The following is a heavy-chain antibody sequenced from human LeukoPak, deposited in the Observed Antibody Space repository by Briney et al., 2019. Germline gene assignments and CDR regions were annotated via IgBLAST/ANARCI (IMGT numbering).Heavy chain of an antibody. D-gene: IGHD4-17*01. CDR3: ERKDDYGFDY. CDR1: GVAISSSSYY. CDR2: IYYSGST. V-gene: IGHV4-39*01. J-gene: IGHJ4*02. Sequence: TETLSLTCTVAGVAISSSSYYCGWIRPPPGKGQEWIGSIYYSGSTYYNPSLKSRVTISVDTYKTLFSVKMSAVTAADTAVYYCERKDDYGFDYWGQGTLVTVSS.